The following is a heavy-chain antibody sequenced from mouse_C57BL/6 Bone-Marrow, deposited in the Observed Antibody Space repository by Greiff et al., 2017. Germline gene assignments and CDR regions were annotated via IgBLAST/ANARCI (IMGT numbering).Heavy chain of an antibody. D-gene: IGHD1-1*02. J-gene: IGHJ3*01. Sequence: LQQSGAELVRPGASVKMSCKASGYTFTSYYMNWVKQTPRQGLEWIGAIYPGNGDTSYNQKFKGKATVTVDKSTNTAYMQLSSLTSEDSAVYFCARGWLLGGFAYGGQGTVVTVSA. CDR3: ARGWLLGGFAY. CDR1: GYTFTSYY. CDR2: IYPGNGDT. V-gene: IGHV1-12*01.